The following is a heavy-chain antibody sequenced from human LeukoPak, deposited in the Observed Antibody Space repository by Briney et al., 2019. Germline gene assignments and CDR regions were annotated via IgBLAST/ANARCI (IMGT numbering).Heavy chain of an antibody. Sequence: ASVKVSCKXSGYTFTSYGISWVRQAPGQGLEWMGWISAYNGNTNYAQKLQGRVTMTTDTSTSTAYMELRSLRSDDTAVYYCARSSTGYYYMDVWGKGTTVTVSS. CDR3: ARSSTGYYYMDV. V-gene: IGHV1-18*01. CDR2: ISAYNGNT. J-gene: IGHJ6*03. D-gene: IGHD1-1*01. CDR1: GYTFTSYG.